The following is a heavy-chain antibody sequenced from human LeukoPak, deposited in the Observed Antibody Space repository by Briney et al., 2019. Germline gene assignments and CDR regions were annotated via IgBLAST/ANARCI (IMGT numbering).Heavy chain of an antibody. J-gene: IGHJ3*02. Sequence: GGSLRLSCAASGFTFSSYAMHWVRQAPGKGLEWVAVISYDGSNKYYADSVKGRFTISRDNSKNTLYLQMNSLRAEDTAVYYCAKAHFRIAAAGTAGGLAAFDIWGQGTMVTVSS. D-gene: IGHD6-13*01. CDR3: AKAHFRIAAAGTAGGLAAFDI. CDR1: GFTFSSYA. V-gene: IGHV3-30-3*01. CDR2: ISYDGSNK.